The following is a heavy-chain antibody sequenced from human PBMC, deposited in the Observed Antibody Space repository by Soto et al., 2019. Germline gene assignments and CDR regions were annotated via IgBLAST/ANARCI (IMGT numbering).Heavy chain of an antibody. CDR2: IWFDGSNE. J-gene: IGHJ6*02. CDR3: ARGSLYCSSTSCSYGMDV. D-gene: IGHD2-15*01. Sequence: PGGSLRLSCAGSGFTFSDYGMHWVRQAPGEGLQWVAVIWFDGSNEHYADSVKGRFTISRDNSKNTLYLQMYSLRAGDTAVYYCARGSLYCSSTSCSYGMDVWGQGTTVTVPS. CDR1: GFTFSDYG. V-gene: IGHV3-33*01.